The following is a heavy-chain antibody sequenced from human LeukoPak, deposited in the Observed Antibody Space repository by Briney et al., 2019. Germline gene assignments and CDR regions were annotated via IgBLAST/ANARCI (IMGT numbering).Heavy chain of an antibody. CDR1: GFIVSRYW. D-gene: IGHD2-15*01. J-gene: IGHJ4*02. V-gene: IGHV3-7*01. CDR3: ARDLGVCSGGTCYSVYDY. CDR2: IKEDGSEK. Sequence: PGGSLRLSCAASGFIVSRYWMSWVRQAPGKGLEWVADIKEDGSEKHCEDSVKGRFTISRDNAENSLYLQMNSLRAEDTAIYYCARDLGVCSGGTCYSVYDYWGQGTLVTVSS.